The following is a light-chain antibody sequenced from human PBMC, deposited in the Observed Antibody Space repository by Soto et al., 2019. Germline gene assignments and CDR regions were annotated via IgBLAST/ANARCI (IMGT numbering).Light chain of an antibody. CDR1: SSDIKNSNL. Sequence: QSALTQPASVSGSPGQSITISCTGTSSDIKNSNLVSWYQQHPGKAPKLMIYEGSKPPSGISHRFSGSKSGTTAYLTISGRPAEDEADYYCYSYTTDSSFMVFGGGTKLTVL. CDR2: EGS. V-gene: IGLV2-23*03. CDR3: YSYTTDSSFMV. J-gene: IGLJ2*01.